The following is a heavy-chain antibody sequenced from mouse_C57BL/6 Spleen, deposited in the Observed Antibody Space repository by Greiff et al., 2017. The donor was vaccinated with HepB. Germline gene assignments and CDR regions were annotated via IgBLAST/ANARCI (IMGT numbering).Heavy chain of an antibody. D-gene: IGHD2-4*01. Sequence: VQLQQSGPELVKPGASVKISCKASGYAFSSSWMNWVKQRPGKGLEWIGRIYPGDGDTNYNGKFKGKATLTADKSSSTAYMQLSSLTSEDSAVYFCARGTYDYDDYWGQGTTRTVSS. J-gene: IGHJ2*01. CDR3: ARGTYDYDDY. CDR2: IYPGDGDT. V-gene: IGHV1-82*01. CDR1: GYAFSSSW.